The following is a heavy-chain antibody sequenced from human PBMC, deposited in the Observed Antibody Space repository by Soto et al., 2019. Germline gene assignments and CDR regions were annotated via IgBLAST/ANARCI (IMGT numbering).Heavy chain of an antibody. D-gene: IGHD1-1*01. Sequence: GASVKVSCKTSGYSFDNSGISWVRQAPGQGLEWMGWISVFNGYAHYAQKFQGRVIMTADTLTSTAYMELRGLRSDDTAMYYCSKNGTTWFASWGQGTPVTVSS. CDR3: SKNGTTWFAS. CDR2: ISVFNGYA. V-gene: IGHV1-18*01. CDR1: GYSFDNSG. J-gene: IGHJ5*01.